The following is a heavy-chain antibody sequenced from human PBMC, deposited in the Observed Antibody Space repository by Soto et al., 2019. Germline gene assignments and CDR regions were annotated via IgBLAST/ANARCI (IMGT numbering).Heavy chain of an antibody. CDR1: GFTFSSYD. J-gene: IGHJ6*02. V-gene: IGHV3-13*04. Sequence: EVQLVESGGGLVQPGGSLRLSCAASGFTFSSYDMHWVRQATGKGLEWVSAIGTDGDTHYPGSVKGRFTISRENAKNSFYLQMNSLRAGDTAVYYCAALRRGSCSSTSCKYGMDVWGQGTTVTVSS. CDR2: IGTDGDT. CDR3: AALRRGSCSSTSCKYGMDV. D-gene: IGHD2-2*01.